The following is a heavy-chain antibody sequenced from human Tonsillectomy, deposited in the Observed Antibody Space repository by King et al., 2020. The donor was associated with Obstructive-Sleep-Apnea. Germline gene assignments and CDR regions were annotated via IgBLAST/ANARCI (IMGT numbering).Heavy chain of an antibody. J-gene: IGHJ4*02. CDR2: IYYDGGT. Sequence: QLQESGPGLVKPSETLSLTCTVSGGSFSNSYYWGWIRQPPGKGLEWIGSIYYDGGTFYNPSLKSRVTMSVDTSKNQFSLVLTSVTAADTAVYYCARGSTGTTHYFDYWGQGTLVTVSS. CDR3: ARGSTGTTHYFDY. D-gene: IGHD1-7*01. V-gene: IGHV4-39*07. CDR1: GGSFSNSYY.